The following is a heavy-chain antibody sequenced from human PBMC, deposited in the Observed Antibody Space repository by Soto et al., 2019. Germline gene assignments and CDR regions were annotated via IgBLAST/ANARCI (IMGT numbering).Heavy chain of an antibody. Sequence: ASVKVSCKTSGYTFTTYSIHWVRQAPGQRPEWMGWINAGNSKTKYSQKFQGRVTISTDTPASTAYMELSSLRSEDTAVYYCAREAGSYPLEFWGQGPLVTVSS. CDR1: GYTFTTYS. V-gene: IGHV1-3*01. J-gene: IGHJ4*02. D-gene: IGHD1-26*01. CDR2: INAGNSKT. CDR3: AREAGSYPLEF.